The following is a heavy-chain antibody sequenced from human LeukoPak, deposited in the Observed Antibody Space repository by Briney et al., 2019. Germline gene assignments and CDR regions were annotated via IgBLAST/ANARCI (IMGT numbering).Heavy chain of an antibody. CDR1: GFTFSSYS. D-gene: IGHD2-2*01. J-gene: IGHJ6*03. V-gene: IGHV3-48*01. Sequence: GGSLRLSCAASGFTFSSYSMNWVRQAPGKGLEWVSYISSSSSTIYYADSVKGRFTISRDNAKNPLYLQMNSLRAEDTAVYYCASLVVPAASTYYYYYMDVWGKGTTVTVSS. CDR3: ASLVVPAASTYYYYYMDV. CDR2: ISSSSSTI.